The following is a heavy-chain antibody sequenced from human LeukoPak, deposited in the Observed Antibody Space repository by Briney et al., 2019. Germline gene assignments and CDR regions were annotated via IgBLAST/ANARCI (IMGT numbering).Heavy chain of an antibody. Sequence: PSETLSLTCAVYGGSFSGYYWSWIRQPPGKGLEWIGEINHSGSTNYNPSLKSRVTISVDTSKNQFSLKLSSVTAADTAVYYCARGNGRGWFLRPTDYWGQGTLVTVSS. D-gene: IGHD6-19*01. CDR3: ARGNGRGWFLRPTDY. J-gene: IGHJ4*02. V-gene: IGHV4-34*01. CDR1: GGSFSGYY. CDR2: INHSGST.